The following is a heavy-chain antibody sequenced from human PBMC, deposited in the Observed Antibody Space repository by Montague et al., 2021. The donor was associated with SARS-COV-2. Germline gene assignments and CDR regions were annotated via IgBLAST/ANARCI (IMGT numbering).Heavy chain of an antibody. CDR1: TFTVSSNY. J-gene: IGHJ4*02. D-gene: IGHD3-22*01. CDR3: ARTKDDYYDSSGPLDY. CDR2: IYKDGTT. Sequence: SLRLSCAASTFTVSSNYMSWVRRAPGKGLEWVSVIYKDGTTYYADSVKGRFTISRHNSKNTLFLQMNSLTAEDTAMYYCARTKDDYYDSSGPLDYWGQGTLVTVSS. V-gene: IGHV3-53*04.